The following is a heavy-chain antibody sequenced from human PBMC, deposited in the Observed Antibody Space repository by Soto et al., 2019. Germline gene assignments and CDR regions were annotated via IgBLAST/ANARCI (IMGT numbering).Heavy chain of an antibody. CDR1: GVTFGGYA. D-gene: IGHD3-10*01. Sequence: GGLLRLSCAASGVTFGGYAMRWVRQATGKGLEWVSAISGSGGSTYYADSVKGRFTISRDNSKNTLYLQMNSLRAEDTAVYYCANRGGSHYYMDVWGKGTTVTVSS. CDR2: ISGSGGST. J-gene: IGHJ6*03. CDR3: ANRGGSHYYMDV. V-gene: IGHV3-23*01.